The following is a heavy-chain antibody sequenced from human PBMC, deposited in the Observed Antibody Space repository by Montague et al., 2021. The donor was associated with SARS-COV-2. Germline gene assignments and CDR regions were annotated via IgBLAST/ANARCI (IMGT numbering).Heavy chain of an antibody. D-gene: IGHD6-13*01. CDR1: GGSISSSSYY. CDR2: IFYSGST. V-gene: IGHV4-39*07. J-gene: IGHJ5*02. CDR3: AKIREQLVRRWFDP. Sequence: SETLSLTCTVSGGSISSSSYYWGWIRQPPGKGLEWIGSIFYSGSTDYNPSLKSRVTISVDTSKNQSSLKLNSVAAADTAVYYCAKIREQLVRRWFDPW.